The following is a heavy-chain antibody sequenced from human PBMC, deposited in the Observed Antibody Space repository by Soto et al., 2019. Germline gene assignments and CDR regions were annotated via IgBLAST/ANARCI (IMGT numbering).Heavy chain of an antibody. CDR2: ISAYNGNT. D-gene: IGHD3-3*01. J-gene: IGHJ4*02. CDR3: ARVIFGVDYFDY. Sequence: QVQLVQSGAEVKKPGASVKASCKASGYTFTSYGISWVRQAPGQGLEWMGWISAYNGNTNYAQKLQDRVTMTTDTSTSTASMELRSLRSDDTAVYYCARVIFGVDYFDYWGQGTLVTVSS. CDR1: GYTFTSYG. V-gene: IGHV1-18*01.